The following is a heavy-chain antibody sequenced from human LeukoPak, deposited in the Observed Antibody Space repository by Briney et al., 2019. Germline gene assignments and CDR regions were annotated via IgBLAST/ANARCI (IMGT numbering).Heavy chain of an antibody. Sequence: GGSLRLSCAASGLTFSTYDMTWVRQAPGKGLEWVSYIGSSTRTMYYAESLKGRFIISRDNAKNSLYLQMDSLRAEDTANYYCASLLYGYSYGPFDHWGQGTLVTVSS. CDR2: IGSSTRTM. J-gene: IGHJ4*02. CDR3: ASLLYGYSYGPFDH. V-gene: IGHV3-48*03. CDR1: GLTFSTYD. D-gene: IGHD5-18*01.